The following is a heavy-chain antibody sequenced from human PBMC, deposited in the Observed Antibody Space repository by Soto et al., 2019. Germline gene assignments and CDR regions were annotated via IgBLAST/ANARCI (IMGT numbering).Heavy chain of an antibody. V-gene: IGHV3-11*01. Sequence: GGSLRLSCAASGFTFSDYYMSWIRQAPGQGLEWVSYISSSGSTIYYADSVKGRFTISRDNAKNSLYLQMNSLRAEDTAVYYCAREIRRMYYYDFGYFDYWGQGTLVTVSS. J-gene: IGHJ4*02. CDR2: ISSSGSTI. CDR1: GFTFSDYY. D-gene: IGHD3-22*01. CDR3: AREIRRMYYYDFGYFDY.